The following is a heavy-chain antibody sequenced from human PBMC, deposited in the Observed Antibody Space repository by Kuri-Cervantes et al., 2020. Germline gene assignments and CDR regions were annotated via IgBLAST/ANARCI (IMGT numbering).Heavy chain of an antibody. V-gene: IGHV3-48*02. CDR3: ARGVATAAGTTSDTAMRFDP. J-gene: IGHJ5*02. CDR2: ISSSSSTI. D-gene: IGHD6-13*01. Sequence: GGSLRLSCAASGFTFSSYSMNWVRQAPGKGLEWVSYISSSSSTIYYADSVKGRFTISRDNAKNSLYLQMNSLRDEDTAVYYCARGVATAAGTTSDTAMRFDPWGQGTLVTVSS. CDR1: GFTFSSYS.